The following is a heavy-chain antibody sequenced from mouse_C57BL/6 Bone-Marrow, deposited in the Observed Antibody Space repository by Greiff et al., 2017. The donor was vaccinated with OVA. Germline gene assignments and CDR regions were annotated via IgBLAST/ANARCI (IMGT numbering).Heavy chain of an antibody. D-gene: IGHD2-2*01. Sequence: EVQLVESGGGLVKPGGSLKLSCAASGFTFSSYAMSWVRQTPEKRLEWVATISDGGSYTYYPDNVKGRFTISRDNAKNNLYLQMSHLKSEDTAMYYCARDLLWLRRYAMDYWGQGTSVTVSS. J-gene: IGHJ4*01. V-gene: IGHV5-4*01. CDR3: ARDLLWLRRYAMDY. CDR2: ISDGGSYT. CDR1: GFTFSSYA.